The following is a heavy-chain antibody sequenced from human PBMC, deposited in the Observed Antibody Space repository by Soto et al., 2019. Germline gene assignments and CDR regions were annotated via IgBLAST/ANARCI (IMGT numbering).Heavy chain of an antibody. D-gene: IGHD3-3*01. CDR2: ISYDGSNK. J-gene: IGHJ4*02. CDR3: AKTDLSF. CDR1: GFTFSGSG. Sequence: LXLSCSASGFTFSGSGMHWGRQAPGKALEWLAVISYDGSNKYYADSVKGRFTISRDNSKNTLYLQMNSLRAEDTAVYYCAKTDLSFWGQGTRVTVSS. V-gene: IGHV3-30*18.